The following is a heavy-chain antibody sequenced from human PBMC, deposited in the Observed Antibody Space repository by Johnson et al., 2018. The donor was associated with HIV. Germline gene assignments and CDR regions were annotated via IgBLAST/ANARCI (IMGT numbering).Heavy chain of an antibody. D-gene: IGHD3-22*01. V-gene: IGHV3-23*03. CDR2: INRDGSTT. CDR1: GFIFSSHA. Sequence: VQLVESGGGLVQPGGSLRLSCAASGFIFSSHAMTWLRQAPGKGLEWVSRINRDGSTTDYADSVTGRFTISRDNAKNTVYLQMNSLRAEDTAVYYCARVLMRGAYYYDRSGYYIWCQGTMVTVSS. J-gene: IGHJ3*02. CDR3: ARVLMRGAYYYDRSGYYI.